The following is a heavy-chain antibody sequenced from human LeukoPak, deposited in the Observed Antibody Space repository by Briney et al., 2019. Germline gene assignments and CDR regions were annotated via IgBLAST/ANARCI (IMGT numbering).Heavy chain of an antibody. V-gene: IGHV4-31*03. CDR1: GGSISSGGYY. CDR3: ARVYGSGSYRGFDY. Sequence: SETLSLTCTVSGGSISSGGYYWGWIRQHPGKGLEWIGYIYYSGSTYYNPSLKSRVTISVDTSKNQFSLKLSSVTAADTAVYYCARVYGSGSYRGFDYWGQGSLVTVSS. CDR2: IYYSGST. D-gene: IGHD3-10*01. J-gene: IGHJ4*02.